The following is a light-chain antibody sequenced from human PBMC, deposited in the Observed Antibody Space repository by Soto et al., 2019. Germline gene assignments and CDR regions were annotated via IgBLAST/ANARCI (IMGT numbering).Light chain of an antibody. CDR2: GAS. CDR3: QQYGSSLV. CDR1: QSVSSSY. Sequence: EIVLTQSPGTLSLSPGERATLSCRASQSVSSSYLAWYQQKPGQAPRLLIYGASSRATGIPDRFSGSGSGIDFTLTISRLEPEDFAVYYCQQYGSSLVFGQGTKLEIK. V-gene: IGKV3-20*01. J-gene: IGKJ2*01.